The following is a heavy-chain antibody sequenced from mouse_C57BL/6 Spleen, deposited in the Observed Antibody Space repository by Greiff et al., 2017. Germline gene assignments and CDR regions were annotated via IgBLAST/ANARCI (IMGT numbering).Heavy chain of an antibody. J-gene: IGHJ3*01. CDR1: GYTFTSYG. Sequence: QVQLQQSGAELARPGASVKLSCKASGYTFTSYGISWVKQRTGQGLEWIGEIYPRSGSSYYNEKFKGKATLTADKSSSTAYMELRSLTSEYSAVYFCARWGPYDDDGAYWGQGTLVTVSA. D-gene: IGHD2-4*01. CDR3: ARWGPYDDDGAY. V-gene: IGHV1-81*01. CDR2: IYPRSGSS.